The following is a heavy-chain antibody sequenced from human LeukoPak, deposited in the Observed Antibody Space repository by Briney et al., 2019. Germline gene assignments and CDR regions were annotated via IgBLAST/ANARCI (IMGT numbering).Heavy chain of an antibody. V-gene: IGHV3-7*01. CDR2: IKQDGSER. J-gene: IGHJ4*02. Sequence: GGSLRLSCAASGFTFRNYCMSWVRQAPGQGLEWVANIKQDGSERYYVDSVKGRFTISRDNDNNSLDLQMDSLRAEDTAVYYCARDHRFIPALKDYWGQGILVAVSS. D-gene: IGHD6-6*01. CDR1: GFTFRNYC. CDR3: ARDHRFIPALKDY.